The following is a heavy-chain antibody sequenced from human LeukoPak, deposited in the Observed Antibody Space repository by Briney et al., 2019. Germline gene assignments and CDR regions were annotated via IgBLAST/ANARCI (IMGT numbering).Heavy chain of an antibody. CDR2: IIPMFGTP. CDR3: ARSVNTYYDFWSGYFPFDY. CDR1: GGTFSSNA. Sequence: SVKVSCKASGGTFSSNAMSWVRQAPGQGLEWMGGIIPMFGTPNSAQKFRGRVTITADESMSTTYMELSSLRSEDTAVYYCARSVNTYYDFWSGYFPFDYWGQGTLVTVSS. J-gene: IGHJ4*02. V-gene: IGHV1-69*13. D-gene: IGHD3-3*01.